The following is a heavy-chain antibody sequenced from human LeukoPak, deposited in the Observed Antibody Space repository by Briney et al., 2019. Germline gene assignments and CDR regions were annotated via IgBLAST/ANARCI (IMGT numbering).Heavy chain of an antibody. CDR3: ARVYYYDSSGYYYWFDP. V-gene: IGHV1-69*02. CDR2: IIPILGIA. CDR1: GYIFTGYY. D-gene: IGHD3-22*01. Sequence: GASVKVSCKASGYIFTGYYIHWVRQAPGQGLEWMGRIIPILGIANYAQKFQGRVTITADKSTSTAYMELSSLRSEDTAVYYCARVYYYDSSGYYYWFDPWGQGTLVTVSS. J-gene: IGHJ5*02.